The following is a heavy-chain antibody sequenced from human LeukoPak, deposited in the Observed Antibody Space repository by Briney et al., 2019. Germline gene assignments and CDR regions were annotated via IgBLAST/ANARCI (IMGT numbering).Heavy chain of an antibody. Sequence: GGSLRLSCAASGFTVSSNYMSWGRQAPGKGLEWVSVIYSGGSTYYADSVKGRFTISRHNSKNTLYIQMNSLRAEDPAVYYCARVGEYSXYDTPGTFDYWGQEPWSPS. CDR2: IYSGGST. V-gene: IGHV3-53*04. CDR3: ARVGEYSXYDTPGTFDY. J-gene: IGHJ4*01. CDR1: GFTVSSNY. D-gene: IGHD5-12*01.